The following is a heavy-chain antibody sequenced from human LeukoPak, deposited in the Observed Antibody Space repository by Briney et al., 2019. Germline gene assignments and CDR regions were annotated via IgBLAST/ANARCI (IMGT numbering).Heavy chain of an antibody. Sequence: PGGSLRLSCAASGFTFSSYWMHWVRQALGKGLVWVSRINSDGSSTSYADSVKGRFTISRDNAKNTLYLQMNSLRAEDTAVYYCATASRYCSSTSCRDYWGQGTLVTVSS. D-gene: IGHD2-2*01. CDR1: GFTFSSYW. CDR2: INSDGSST. CDR3: ATASRYCSSTSCRDY. V-gene: IGHV3-74*01. J-gene: IGHJ4*02.